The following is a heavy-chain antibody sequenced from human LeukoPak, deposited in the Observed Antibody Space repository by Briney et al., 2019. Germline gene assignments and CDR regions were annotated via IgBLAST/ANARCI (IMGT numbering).Heavy chain of an antibody. D-gene: IGHD3-16*01. Sequence: SETLSLTCTVSGGSISGYYWSWIRQPPGRGLEWIGYIYYSGSTNYNPSLKSRVSISLDTSKNHFSLKLNSVTAADTAVYYCARDSSTLYTRHFGYWGQGILVTVSS. CDR2: IYYSGST. V-gene: IGHV4-59*01. CDR3: ARDSSTLYTRHFGY. CDR1: GGSISGYY. J-gene: IGHJ4*02.